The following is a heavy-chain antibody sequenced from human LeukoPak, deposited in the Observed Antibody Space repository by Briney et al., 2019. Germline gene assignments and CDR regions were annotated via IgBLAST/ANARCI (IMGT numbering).Heavy chain of an antibody. J-gene: IGHJ4*02. CDR3: AREVKSDFWSGYYFDC. CDR2: IYYIGST. V-gene: IGHV4-59*12. CDR1: GGSISGYY. Sequence: SETLSLTCTVSGGSISGYYWSWIRQPPGKGLEWIGYIYYIGSTNYNPSLKSRVTISVDTSKNQFSLKLSSVTAADTAIYYCAREVKSDFWSGYYFDCWGQGTLVTVSS. D-gene: IGHD3-3*01.